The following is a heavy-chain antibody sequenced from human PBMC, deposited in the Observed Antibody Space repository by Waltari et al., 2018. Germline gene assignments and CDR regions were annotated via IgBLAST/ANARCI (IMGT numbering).Heavy chain of an antibody. CDR1: GFTFSSSA. J-gene: IGHJ4*02. CDR3: AKDGYSGSYYDY. V-gene: IGHV3-23*01. D-gene: IGHD1-26*01. CDR2: ISGSGGST. Sequence: EVQLLESGGGLVQPGGSLRLSCAASGFTFSSSAMSWVRQAPGKGLEWVSAISGSGGSTYYADSVKGRFTISRDNSKNTLYLQMNSLRAEDTAVYYCAKDGYSGSYYDYWGQGTLVTVSS.